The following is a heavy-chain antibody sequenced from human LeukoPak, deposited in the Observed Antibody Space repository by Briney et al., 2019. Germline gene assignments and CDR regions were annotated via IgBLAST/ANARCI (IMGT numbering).Heavy chain of an antibody. CDR3: ARVFNRGGSYSLFDY. Sequence: SETLSLTCTVSGGSISSYYWSWIRQPAGKGLEWIGRIYTSGSTNYNPSLKSRVTMSVDTSKNQFSLKLSSVTAADTAVYYCARVFNRGGSYSLFDYWGQGTLVTVSS. D-gene: IGHD1-26*01. J-gene: IGHJ4*02. CDR2: IYTSGST. CDR1: GGSISSYY. V-gene: IGHV4-4*07.